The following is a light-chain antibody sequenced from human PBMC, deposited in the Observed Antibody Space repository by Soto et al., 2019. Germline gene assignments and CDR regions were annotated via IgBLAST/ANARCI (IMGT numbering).Light chain of an antibody. CDR2: GNS. J-gene: IGLJ1*01. CDR1: SSNIGAGYD. Sequence: QSVLTQPPSVSGAPGQRVTISCTGSSSNIGAGYDVHWYQQLPGTAPKLLIYGNSNRPSGVPDRFSGSKSGTSASLAITGLLAEDEADYYCQSYDSSLSGYVFGTGTKVTVL. CDR3: QSYDSSLSGYV. V-gene: IGLV1-40*01.